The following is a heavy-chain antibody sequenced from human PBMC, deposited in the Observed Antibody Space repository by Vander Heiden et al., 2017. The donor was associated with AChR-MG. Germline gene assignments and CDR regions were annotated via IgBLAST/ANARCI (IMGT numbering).Heavy chain of an antibody. D-gene: IGHD1-1*01. Sequence: EVQLVESGGGLVKPGGSLRLSCAASGFTFSSYSMNWVRQAPGKGLEWVSSISSSSSYIYYADSVKGRFTISRDNAKNSLYLQMNSLRAEDTAVYYCARRRFETGTTDYWGQGTLVTVSS. V-gene: IGHV3-21*01. J-gene: IGHJ4*02. CDR1: GFTFSSYS. CDR3: ARRRFETGTTDY. CDR2: ISSSSSYI.